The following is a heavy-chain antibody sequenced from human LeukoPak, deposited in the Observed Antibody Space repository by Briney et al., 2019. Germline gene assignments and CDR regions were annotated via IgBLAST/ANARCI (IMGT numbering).Heavy chain of an antibody. CDR3: AKGPNYFDS. CDR2: MNSDGSAT. J-gene: IGHJ4*02. Sequence: GGSLRLSCAASGFSFSNYWMHWVRQAPGKGLVWVTRMNSDGSATYYADSVQGRFTISKDNAKNTLYLQMNSLRAEDTAMYFCAKGPNYFDSWGQGTLVTVSS. CDR1: GFSFSNYW. V-gene: IGHV3-74*01.